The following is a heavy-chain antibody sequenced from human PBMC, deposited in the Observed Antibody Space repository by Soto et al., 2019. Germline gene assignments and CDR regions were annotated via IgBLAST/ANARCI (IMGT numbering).Heavy chain of an antibody. D-gene: IGHD3-9*01. V-gene: IGHV3-9*01. Sequence: GGSLRLSCAVSGFTFDEYAMHWVRQAPGKGLEWVSGISRNSGTIDYANSVKGRFTISGDDFKNTMFLQMGSLRVEDTAVYYCARGLRDFDWRLPFGYWGQGTLVTVSS. CDR3: ARGLRDFDWRLPFGY. CDR1: GFTFDEYA. J-gene: IGHJ4*02. CDR2: ISRNSGTI.